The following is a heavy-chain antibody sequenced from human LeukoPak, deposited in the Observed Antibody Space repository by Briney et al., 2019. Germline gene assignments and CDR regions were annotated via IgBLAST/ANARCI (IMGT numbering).Heavy chain of an antibody. D-gene: IGHD7-27*01. CDR3: ARWVARPLGFDY. V-gene: IGHV4-34*01. CDR1: GGSFSGYY. CDR2: INHSGST. J-gene: IGHJ4*02. Sequence: SETLSLTCAVYGGSFSGYYWSWIRQPPGKGLEWIGEINHSGSTNYNPSLKSRVTISVDTSKNRFSLKLSSVTAADTAVYYCARWVARPLGFDYWGQGTLVTVSS.